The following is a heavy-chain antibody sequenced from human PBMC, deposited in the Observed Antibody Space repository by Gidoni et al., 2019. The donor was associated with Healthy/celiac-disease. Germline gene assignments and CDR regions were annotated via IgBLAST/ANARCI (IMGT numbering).Heavy chain of an antibody. D-gene: IGHD6-13*01. Sequence: EVQLVESGGGLVKPGGSLRLSCAASGFTFSSYSMNWVSQAPGKGLEWVSSISSSSSYIYYADSVKGRFTISRDNAKNSLYLQMNSLRAEDTAVYYCARAAGETTYYFDYWGQGTLVTVSS. V-gene: IGHV3-21*01. CDR3: ARAAGETTYYFDY. CDR2: ISSSSSYI. CDR1: GFTFSSYS. J-gene: IGHJ4*02.